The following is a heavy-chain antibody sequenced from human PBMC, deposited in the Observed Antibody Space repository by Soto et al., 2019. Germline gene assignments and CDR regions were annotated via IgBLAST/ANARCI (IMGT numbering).Heavy chain of an antibody. CDR1: GFTLNNNG. D-gene: IGHD2-21*01. CDR2: INSGGGT. Sequence: GGSLRLSCAASGFTLNNNGMSWVRQAPGKGQEWVSGINSGGGTYYADSVKGRFTMSRDNSKNTLYLQMNSLRVEDTAIYYCAREHRGERTVWFDPWGQGTQVTVSS. CDR3: AREHRGERTVWFDP. J-gene: IGHJ5*02. V-gene: IGHV3-23*01.